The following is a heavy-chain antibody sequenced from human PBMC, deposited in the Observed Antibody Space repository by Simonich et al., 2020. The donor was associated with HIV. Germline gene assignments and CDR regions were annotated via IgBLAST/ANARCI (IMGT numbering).Heavy chain of an antibody. Sequence: EVQLVESGGGLVQPGGSLRLSCAASGFTCSSYWMSWVRQAPGKGREWVANIKQDRSEKYYVDSVKGRFTISRDNAKNSLYLQMNSLRAEDTAVYYCARDLGSGWYGIDYWGQGTLVTVSS. J-gene: IGHJ4*02. V-gene: IGHV3-7*01. CDR1: GFTCSSYW. CDR3: ARDLGSGWYGIDY. D-gene: IGHD6-19*01. CDR2: IKQDRSEK.